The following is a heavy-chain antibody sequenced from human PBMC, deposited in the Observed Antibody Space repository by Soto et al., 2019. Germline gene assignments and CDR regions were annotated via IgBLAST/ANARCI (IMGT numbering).Heavy chain of an antibody. V-gene: IGHV3-30*18. J-gene: IGHJ4*02. CDR3: AKDLFYDSSGSLGY. CDR1: GFTFSSYG. CDR2: ISHDGSNK. D-gene: IGHD3-22*01. Sequence: QVQLVESGGGVVQPGRSLRLSCAASGFTFSSYGMHWVRQAPGKGLEWVAVISHDGSNKYYADSVKGRFTISRDNSKNTLYLQMNSLRAEDTAVYYWAKDLFYDSSGSLGYWGQGTLVTVSS.